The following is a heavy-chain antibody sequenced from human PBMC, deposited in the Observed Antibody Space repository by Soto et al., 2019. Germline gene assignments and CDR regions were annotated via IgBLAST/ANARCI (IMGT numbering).Heavy chain of an antibody. CDR1: GFTFSSYA. Sequence: PGGSLRLSCAASGFTFSSYAMSWVRQAPGKGLEWVSAISGSGGSTYYADSVKGRFTISRDNSKNTLYLQMNSLRAEDTAVYYCAKDLWDCSGGSCYSPHAFDIWGQGTMVTVSS. V-gene: IGHV3-23*01. CDR3: AKDLWDCSGGSCYSPHAFDI. CDR2: ISGSGGST. J-gene: IGHJ3*02. D-gene: IGHD2-15*01.